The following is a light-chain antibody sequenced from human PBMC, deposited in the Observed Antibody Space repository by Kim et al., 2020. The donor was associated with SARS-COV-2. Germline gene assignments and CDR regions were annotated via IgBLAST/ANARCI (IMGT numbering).Light chain of an antibody. J-gene: IGKJ4*01. CDR2: GAS. Sequence: SPGKRVTLSCRASQSVNIDLAWYQQKPGQAPRLLIYGASTRATDIPARFTGSGSGTEFTLTISSLQSEDFGVYFCQQYKNWPLTFGGGTKVDIK. CDR1: QSVNID. CDR3: QQYKNWPLT. V-gene: IGKV3-15*01.